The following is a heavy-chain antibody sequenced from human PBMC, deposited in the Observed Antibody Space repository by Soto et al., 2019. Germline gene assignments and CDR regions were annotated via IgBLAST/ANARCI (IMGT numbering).Heavy chain of an antibody. V-gene: IGHV3-15*01. CDR2: IKTKTDGGTT. CDR1: GFSFNNAW. D-gene: IGHD1-7*01. CDR3: TTDFFNTSLDNWNYAPFDY. Sequence: EVQLVESGGGLVKPGGSLRVSCAASGFSFNNAWMSWVRQAPGKGLEWVGRIKTKTDGGTTDYAAPEKGRFTISRDDSKNTLYLQINSRETEDTAVYYCTTDFFNTSLDNWNYAPFDYWGQGTLVTVSS. J-gene: IGHJ4*02.